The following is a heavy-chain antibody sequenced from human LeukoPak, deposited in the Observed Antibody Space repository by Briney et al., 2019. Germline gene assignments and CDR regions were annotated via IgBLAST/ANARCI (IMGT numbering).Heavy chain of an antibody. J-gene: IGHJ4*02. Sequence: GRSLRLSCAASGFTFSRYAIHWVRQAPGKGLEWVAVMSYDGSNEYYADSVKGRFTISRDSSKNTLYLQMNSLRAEDTAVYYCAKKGYYDGSGYYMYYFDHWGQGTLVTVSS. CDR2: MSYDGSNE. CDR3: AKKGYYDGSGYYMYYFDH. CDR1: GFTFSRYA. D-gene: IGHD3-22*01. V-gene: IGHV3-30-3*02.